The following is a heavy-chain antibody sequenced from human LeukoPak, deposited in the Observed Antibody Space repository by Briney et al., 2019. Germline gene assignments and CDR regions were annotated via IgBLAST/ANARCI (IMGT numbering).Heavy chain of an antibody. J-gene: IGHJ4*02. V-gene: IGHV1-18*01. CDR2: ISAYNGNT. CDR3: ARGYDDYAAEDY. Sequence: ASVKVSCKASGGTFSSYAISWVRRAPGQGLEWMGWISAYNGNTNYAQNLQGRVTMTTDTSTSTAYMELRSLRSDDTAVYYCARGYDDYAAEDYWGQGTLVTVSS. D-gene: IGHD4-17*01. CDR1: GGTFSSYA.